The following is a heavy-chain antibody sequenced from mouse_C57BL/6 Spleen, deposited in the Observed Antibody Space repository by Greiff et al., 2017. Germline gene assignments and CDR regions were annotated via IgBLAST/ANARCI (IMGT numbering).Heavy chain of an antibody. Sequence: QVQLKEPGAELVMPGASVKLSCKASGYTFTSYWMHWVKQRPGQGLEWIGEIDPSDSYTNYNQKFKGKSTLTVDKSSSTAYMQLSSLTSEDSAVYYCASTLNYYGFAYWGQGTLVTVSA. CDR2: IDPSDSYT. V-gene: IGHV1-69*01. D-gene: IGHD1-1*01. CDR1: GYTFTSYW. J-gene: IGHJ3*01. CDR3: ASTLNYYGFAY.